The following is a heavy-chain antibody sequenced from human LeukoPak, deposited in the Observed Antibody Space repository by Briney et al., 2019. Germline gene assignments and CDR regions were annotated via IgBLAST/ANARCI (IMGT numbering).Heavy chain of an antibody. CDR2: IYYSGST. D-gene: IGHD4-23*01. CDR1: GGSISSSSYY. CDR3: ARVIATVDVYYYYYYMDV. V-gene: IGHV4-39*07. J-gene: IGHJ6*03. Sequence: PSETLSLTCTVSGGSISSSSYYWGWIRQPPGKGLEWIGSIYYSGSTYYNPSLKSRVTISVDTSKNQFSLKLSSVTAADTAVYYCARVIATVDVYYYYYYMDVWGKGTTVTVSS.